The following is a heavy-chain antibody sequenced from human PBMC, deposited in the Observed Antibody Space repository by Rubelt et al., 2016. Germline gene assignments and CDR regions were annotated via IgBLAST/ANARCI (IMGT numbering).Heavy chain of an antibody. CDR1: GGSTKSYY. Sequence: QVQLQESGPGLVRPWGTLSLTCPVSGGSTKSYYWSWVRQPPGKGLEWIGDIYTSGSTNYHPPLRGRLTISMDHAQNQLSLRMLFGTAADTAVYFCARRDTDIVPDYSNFAFDSWGQGVPVIVSS. CDR2: IYTSGST. D-gene: IGHD4-11*01. CDR3: ARRDTDIVPDYSNFAFDS. V-gene: IGHV4-4*08. J-gene: IGHJ4*02.